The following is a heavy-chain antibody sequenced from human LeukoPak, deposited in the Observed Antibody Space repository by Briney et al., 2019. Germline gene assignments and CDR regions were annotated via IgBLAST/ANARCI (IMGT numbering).Heavy chain of an antibody. D-gene: IGHD3-22*01. CDR1: GFSFSGHW. CDR2: ISPTGSTT. J-gene: IGHJ6*02. Sequence: GGSLRLSCTASGFSFSGHWMHWARQLPGKGLVWVSRISPTGSTTSYADSVKGRFTVSRDNAKNTLYLQVNNLRAEDTAVYYCAKVDYYDSSGYYYAYYYYGMDVWGQGTTVTVSS. CDR3: AKVDYYDSSGYYYAYYYYGMDV. V-gene: IGHV3-74*01.